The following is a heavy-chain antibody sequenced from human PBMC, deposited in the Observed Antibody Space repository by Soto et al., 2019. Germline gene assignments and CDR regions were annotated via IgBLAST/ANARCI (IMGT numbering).Heavy chain of an antibody. J-gene: IGHJ3*02. CDR3: ACLGTPLLWFGDDAFDI. Sequence: SETLSLTCTVSGGSISSYYWSWIRQPPGKGLEWIGYIYYSGSTNYNPSLKSRVTISVDTSKNQFSLKLGSVTAAATYVYYWACLGTPLLWFGDDAFDIWGQGTMVTVSS. CDR1: GGSISSYY. D-gene: IGHD3-10*01. CDR2: IYYSGST. V-gene: IGHV4-59*01.